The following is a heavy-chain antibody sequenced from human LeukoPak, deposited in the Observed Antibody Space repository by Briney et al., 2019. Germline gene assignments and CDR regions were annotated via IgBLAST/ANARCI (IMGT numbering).Heavy chain of an antibody. Sequence: GGSLRLSCAACGLTVSTNYMAWVRQAPGKGLEWVSVMYPGGYTHYAESVKGRFTISRDNSKNTLYLQMNSLRVEDTAVYYCARLPYYGDSSGFYYHWGHGTLVTVSS. D-gene: IGHD3-22*01. CDR1: GLTVSTNY. CDR3: ARLPYYGDSSGFYYH. V-gene: IGHV3-66*04. J-gene: IGHJ5*02. CDR2: MYPGGYT.